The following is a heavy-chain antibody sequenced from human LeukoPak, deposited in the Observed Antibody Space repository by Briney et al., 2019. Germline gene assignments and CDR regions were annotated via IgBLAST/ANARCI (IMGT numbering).Heavy chain of an antibody. CDR2: INSDGSIT. Sequence: PGGSLRLSCAAPGFTFSSYWMHWVRQAPGKGLMWVSRINSDGSITNYADSVKGRFTISRDNAKNTLYLQMDSLRAEDTAVYYCARVRATFSPHFDNWGQGTLVTVSS. V-gene: IGHV3-74*01. J-gene: IGHJ4*02. D-gene: IGHD5-12*01. CDR1: GFTFSSYW. CDR3: ARVRATFSPHFDN.